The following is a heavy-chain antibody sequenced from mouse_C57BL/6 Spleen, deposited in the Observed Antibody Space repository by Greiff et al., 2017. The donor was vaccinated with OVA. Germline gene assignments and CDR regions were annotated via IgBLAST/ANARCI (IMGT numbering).Heavy chain of an antibody. J-gene: IGHJ2*01. D-gene: IGHD3-3*01. CDR1: GYTFTSYW. CDR3: ARRDVRDYFDY. V-gene: IGHV1-69*01. CDR2: IDPSDSYT. Sequence: QVQLQQPGAELVMPGASVKLSCKASGYTFTSYWMHWVKQRPGQGLEWIGEIDPSDSYTNYNQKFKGKSTLTVDKSSSTAYMQLSSLTAEDSAVYYCARRDVRDYFDYWGQGTTLTVSS.